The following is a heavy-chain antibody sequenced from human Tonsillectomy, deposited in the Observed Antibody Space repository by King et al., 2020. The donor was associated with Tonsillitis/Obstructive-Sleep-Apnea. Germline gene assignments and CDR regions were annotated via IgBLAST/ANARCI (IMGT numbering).Heavy chain of an antibody. V-gene: IGHV4-31*03. D-gene: IGHD4-11*01. CDR2: IYYSGST. J-gene: IGHJ4*02. CDR3: AREKSTIVTQYYFDY. Sequence: VQLQESGPGLVKPSQTLSLTCTVSGGSISSGGYYWTWIRQHPGKGLEWIGYIYYSGSTYYNPSLKSRVTISVDTSKNQFFLKLSSVTAADTAVYYCAREKSTIVTQYYFDYWGQGTQVTVSS. CDR1: GGSISSGGYY.